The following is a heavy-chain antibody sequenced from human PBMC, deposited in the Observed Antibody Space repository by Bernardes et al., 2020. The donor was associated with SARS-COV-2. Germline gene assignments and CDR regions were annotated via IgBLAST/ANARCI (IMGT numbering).Heavy chain of an antibody. V-gene: IGHV3-48*04. CDR3: ARDRLEWFYDSSGVGY. CDR2: ISASTRTI. Sequence: GSLRLSCAASGFTFNSYSMNWVRQAPGKGLEWVSYISASTRTIYYADSVKGRFTVSRDNAKDSLFLQMNSLRAEDTAVYYCARDRLEWFYDSSGVGYWGQGALVTVSS. D-gene: IGHD3-22*01. J-gene: IGHJ4*02. CDR1: GFTFNSYS.